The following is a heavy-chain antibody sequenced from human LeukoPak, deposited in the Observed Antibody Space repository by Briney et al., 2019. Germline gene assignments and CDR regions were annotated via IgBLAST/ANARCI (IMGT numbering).Heavy chain of an antibody. CDR2: ISAYNGNT. Sequence: ASVKVSCKASGYTFTSYGISWVRQAPGQGLEWMGWISAYNGNTNYAQKLQGRVTMPTDTSTSTAYMQLRSLRSDDTAVYHCARDHGIRIRTVFGYWGQGTLVTVST. J-gene: IGHJ4*02. V-gene: IGHV1-18*01. CDR3: ARDHGIRIRTVFGY. CDR1: GYTFTSYG. D-gene: IGHD4-11*01.